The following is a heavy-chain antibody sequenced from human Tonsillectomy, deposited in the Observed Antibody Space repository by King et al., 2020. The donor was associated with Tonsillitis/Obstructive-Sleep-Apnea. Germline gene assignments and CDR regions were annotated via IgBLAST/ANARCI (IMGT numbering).Heavy chain of an antibody. Sequence: VQLVESGGGLVQPGGSLRLSCSASGFTFSSYAMHWVRQAPGKGLEYVSAISSNGGSTYYADSVKGRFTISRDNSKNTLYLQMSSLRAEDTAVYYCVSLGYDILNGYYPVDYWGQGTLVTVSS. V-gene: IGHV3-64D*06. CDR2: ISSNGGST. CDR3: VSLGYDILNGYYPVDY. D-gene: IGHD3-9*01. CDR1: GFTFSSYA. J-gene: IGHJ4*02.